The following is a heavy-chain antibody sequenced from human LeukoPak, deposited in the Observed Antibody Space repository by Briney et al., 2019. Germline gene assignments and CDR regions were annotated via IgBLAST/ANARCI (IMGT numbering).Heavy chain of an antibody. CDR3: ARDLCMSCAFDI. D-gene: IGHD2-8*01. CDR2: IYHSGST. Sequence: PSETLSLTCAVSGASIISRNWWSWARQPPGKGLEWIGEIYHSGSTNYNPSLKSRVTISLDKSKTQFSLRLTSVTAADTAVYYCARDLCMSCAFDIWGRGTMVTVSS. CDR1: GASIISRNW. V-gene: IGHV4-4*02. J-gene: IGHJ3*02.